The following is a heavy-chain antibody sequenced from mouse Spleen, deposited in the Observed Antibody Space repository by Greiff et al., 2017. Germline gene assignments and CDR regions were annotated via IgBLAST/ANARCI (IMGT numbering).Heavy chain of an antibody. V-gene: IGHV3-6*01. Sequence: EVQLQESGPGLVKPSQSLSLTCSVTGYSITSGYYWNWIRQFPGNKLEWMGYISYDGSNNYNPSLKNRISITRDTSKNQFFLKLNSVTTEDTATYYCAYGYYFDYWGQGTTLTVSS. J-gene: IGHJ2*01. CDR2: ISYDGSN. D-gene: IGHD2-2*01. CDR1: GYSITSGYY. CDR3: AYGYYFDY.